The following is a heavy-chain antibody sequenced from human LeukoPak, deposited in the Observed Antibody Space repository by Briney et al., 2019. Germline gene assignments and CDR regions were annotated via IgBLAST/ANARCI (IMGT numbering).Heavy chain of an antibody. CDR1: GFTFSSYG. J-gene: IGHJ4*02. CDR2: ISYDGSNK. Sequence: GGSLRLSCAVSGFTFSSYGMHWVRQAPGKGLEWVAVISYDGSNKYYADSVKGRFTISRDNSKNTLYLQMNSLRAEDTAVYYGAKDQEPADIVVVPAASDYWGQGTLVTVSS. D-gene: IGHD2-2*01. CDR3: AKDQEPADIVVVPAASDY. V-gene: IGHV3-30*18.